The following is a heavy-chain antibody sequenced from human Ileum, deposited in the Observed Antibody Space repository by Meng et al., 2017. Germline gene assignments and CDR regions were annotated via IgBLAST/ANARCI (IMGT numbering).Heavy chain of an antibody. CDR1: GFTFSSYW. CDR2: INSDGSST. D-gene: IGHD4-11*01. V-gene: IGHV3-74*01. J-gene: IGHJ6*02. CDR3: ASFPDYSNYGYLGYYYYGMDV. Sequence: GESLKISCAASGFTFSSYWMHWVRQAPGKGLMWVSRINSDGSSTSYADSVKGRFTISRDNAKNTLYLQMNSLRAEDTAVYYCASFPDYSNYGYLGYYYYGMDVWGQGTTVTVSS.